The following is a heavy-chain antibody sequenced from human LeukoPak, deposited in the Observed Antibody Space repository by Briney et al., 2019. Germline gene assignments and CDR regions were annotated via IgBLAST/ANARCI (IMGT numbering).Heavy chain of an antibody. CDR3: AGYSGYDKIYYFDY. Sequence: SETLSLTCTVSGGSISSSSYSWGWIRQPPGKGLEWIGSIYYSGSTYYNPSLKSRVTISVDTSKNQFSLKLSSVTAADTAVYYCAGYSGYDKIYYFDYWGQGTLVTVSS. CDR2: IYYSGST. J-gene: IGHJ4*02. D-gene: IGHD5-12*01. V-gene: IGHV4-39*01. CDR1: GGSISSSSYS.